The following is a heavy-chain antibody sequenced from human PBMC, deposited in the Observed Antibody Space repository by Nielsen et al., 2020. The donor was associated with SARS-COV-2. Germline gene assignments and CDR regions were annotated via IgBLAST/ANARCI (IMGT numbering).Heavy chain of an antibody. V-gene: IGHV3-23*01. CDR2: ISGSGGST. Sequence: GGSLRLSCAASGFTFSSYAMNWVRQAPGKGLEWVSAISGSGGSTYYADSVKGRFTISRDNAKNSLYLQMNSLRAEDTAVYYCAGVAAALYYYYGMDVWGQGTTVTVSS. J-gene: IGHJ6*02. D-gene: IGHD6-13*01. CDR3: AGVAAALYYYYGMDV. CDR1: GFTFSSYA.